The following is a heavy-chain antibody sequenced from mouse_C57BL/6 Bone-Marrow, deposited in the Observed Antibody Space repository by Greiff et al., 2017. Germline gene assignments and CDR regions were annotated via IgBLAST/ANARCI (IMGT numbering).Heavy chain of an antibody. CDR1: GYTFTSYW. D-gene: IGHD1-1*01. Sequence: QVQLQQPGAELVKPGASVKLSCKASGYTFTSYWMQWVKQRPGQGLEWIGEIDPSDSDTNYNQKFKGKATLTVDTYSSTAYMQLSSLTSEDSAVYYCAREDITTVVADYYAMDYWGQGTSVTVSS. CDR2: IDPSDSDT. V-gene: IGHV1-50*01. J-gene: IGHJ4*01. CDR3: AREDITTVVADYYAMDY.